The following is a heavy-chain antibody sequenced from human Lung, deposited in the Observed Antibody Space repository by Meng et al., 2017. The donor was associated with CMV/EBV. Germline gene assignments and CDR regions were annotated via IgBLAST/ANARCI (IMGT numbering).Heavy chain of an antibody. CDR2: FRSSFNNYAT. CDR3: TTPPGDYESSGYYFMD. CDR1: GFTFSGAA. D-gene: IGHD3-22*01. Sequence: GGLLRFXSAASGFTFSGAAMHWDPLASGKGPEWVGRFRSSFNNYATAYAGSVKGRFSISSDDSGNTANMQMTSMNTEDTAVYYCTTPPGDYESSGYYFMDWGQGXLVTVSS. V-gene: IGHV3-73*01. J-gene: IGHJ4*02.